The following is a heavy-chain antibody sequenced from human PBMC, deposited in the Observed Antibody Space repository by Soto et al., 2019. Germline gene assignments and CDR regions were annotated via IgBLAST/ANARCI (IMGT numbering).Heavy chain of an antibody. V-gene: IGHV4-30-4*01. D-gene: IGHD2-2*01. CDR1: GGSISSGDYY. CDR2: IYKSGST. J-gene: IGHJ6*02. CDR3: ARGCSDTTCPRPYYGMDV. Sequence: KTSETLSLTCTVSGGSISSGDYYWSWIRQPPGKGPEWIGYIYKSGSTYYNPSLKSRITMSVATSKNQFSLKLNSVTAADTAVYYCARGCSDTTCPRPYYGMDVWGQGTTVTVSS.